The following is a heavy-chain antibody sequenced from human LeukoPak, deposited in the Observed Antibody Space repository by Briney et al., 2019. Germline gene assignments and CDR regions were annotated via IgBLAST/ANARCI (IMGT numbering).Heavy chain of an antibody. D-gene: IGHD3-3*01. J-gene: IGHJ4*02. Sequence: SETLSLTCTVSGGSISSYYWTWIRQPAGKGLEWIGRIYTTGSTNYNPSLNSRVTMSVDTSKNQFSLKLSSVTAADTAVYYCASTSGYRTFDYWGKGTLVTVSS. CDR2: IYTTGST. V-gene: IGHV4-4*07. CDR1: GGSISSYY. CDR3: ASTSGYRTFDY.